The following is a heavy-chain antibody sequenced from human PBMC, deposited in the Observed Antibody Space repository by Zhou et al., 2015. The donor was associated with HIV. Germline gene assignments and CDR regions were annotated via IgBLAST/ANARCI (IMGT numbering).Heavy chain of an antibody. CDR3: ARRSGDYYHGMDV. V-gene: IGHV1-46*01. Sequence: QVQLVQSGAEVKKPGASVRVSFKASGYTFSSSYIHWVRQAPGQGLEWLGVINPSGGSTAYAQKFQGRVAVTRDTSTSTVYMELSSLRSEDTAVYYCARRSGDYYHGMDVWGQGTTVTVSS. CDR1: GYTFSSSY. J-gene: IGHJ6*02. D-gene: IGHD1-1*01. CDR2: INPSGGST.